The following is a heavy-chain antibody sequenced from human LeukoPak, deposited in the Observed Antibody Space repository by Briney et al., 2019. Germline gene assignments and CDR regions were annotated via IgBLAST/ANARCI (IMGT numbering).Heavy chain of an antibody. CDR2: FDPEDGET. CDR1: GDSLSDLS. J-gene: IGHJ1*01. V-gene: IGHV1-24*01. Sequence: ASVKVSCKVSGDSLSDLSMHWVRQAPGKGLEWMGGFDPEDGETFYAQKFQGRVTMTEDTSADTAFMELSSLRSEDTAVYYCATQSLLAGVPYGYFQHWGPGTLVTVSS. CDR3: ATQSLLAGVPYGYFQH. D-gene: IGHD3-10*01.